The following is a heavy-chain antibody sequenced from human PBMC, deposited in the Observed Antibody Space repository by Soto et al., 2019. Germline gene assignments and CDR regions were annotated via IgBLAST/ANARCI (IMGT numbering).Heavy chain of an antibody. CDR1: GASFSGYY. V-gene: IGHV4-34*01. CDR2: INHSGST. J-gene: IGHJ6*02. Sequence: SETLSLTCAVYGASFSGYYWSWIRQPPGKGLEWIGEINHSGSTNYNPSLKSRVTISVDTSKNQFSLKLSSVTAADTAVYYCARGMTIFYYYYYGMDVWGQGTTVTVS. D-gene: IGHD2-15*01. CDR3: ARGMTIFYYYYYGMDV.